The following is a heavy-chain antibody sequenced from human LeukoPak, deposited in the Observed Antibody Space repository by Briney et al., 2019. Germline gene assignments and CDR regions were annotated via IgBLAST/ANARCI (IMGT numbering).Heavy chain of an antibody. CDR2: ISYDGSNK. CDR1: GFTFSSYA. Sequence: GRSLRLSCAASGFTFSSYAMHWVRQAPGKGLEWVAVISYDGSNKYHADSVKGRFTISRDNSKNTLYLQMNSLRAEDTAVYYCARAMGEDYYYGMDVWGKGTTVTVSS. J-gene: IGHJ6*04. D-gene: IGHD2-21*01. V-gene: IGHV3-30*04. CDR3: ARAMGEDYYYGMDV.